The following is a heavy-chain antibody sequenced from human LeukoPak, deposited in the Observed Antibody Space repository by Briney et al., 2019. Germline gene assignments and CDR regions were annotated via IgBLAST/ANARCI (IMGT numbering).Heavy chain of an antibody. V-gene: IGHV3-21*01. CDR3: AELGITMIGGV. J-gene: IGHJ6*04. D-gene: IGHD3-10*02. CDR1: GYIFTSYS. CDR2: ISSSSSYI. Sequence: GGSLRLSCAASGYIFTSYSLNWVRQAPGKGLEWVSSISSSSSYIYYSDSVKGRFTIPRDNAKNSLYLQMNSLRAEDTAVYYCAELGITMIGGVWGKGTTVTISS.